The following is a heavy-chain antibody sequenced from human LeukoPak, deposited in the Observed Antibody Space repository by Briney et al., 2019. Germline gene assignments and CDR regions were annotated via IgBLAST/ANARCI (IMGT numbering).Heavy chain of an antibody. D-gene: IGHD3-3*01. J-gene: IGHJ4*02. CDR3: AKVRRYDFWSGYYNVSAAAIDY. Sequence: GRSLRLSCAASGFTFSSYGMHWVRQAPGKGLEWVAFIRYDGSNKYYADSVKGRFTISRDNSKNTLYLQMNSLRAEDTAVYYCAKVRRYDFWSGYYNVSAAAIDYWGQGTLVTVSS. CDR2: IRYDGSNK. CDR1: GFTFSSYG. V-gene: IGHV3-30*02.